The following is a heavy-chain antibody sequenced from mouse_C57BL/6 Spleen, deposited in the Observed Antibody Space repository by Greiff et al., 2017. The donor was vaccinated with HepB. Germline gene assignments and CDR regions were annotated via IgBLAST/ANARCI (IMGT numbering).Heavy chain of an antibody. D-gene: IGHD1-1*01. J-gene: IGHJ3*01. Sequence: VQLKQSGPELVKPGASVKIPCKASGYTFTDYNMDWVKQSHGKSLEWIGDINPNNGGTIYNQKFKGKATLTVDKSSSTAYMELRSLTSEDTAVYYCAREGITTVVEEAWFAYWGQGTLVTVSA. CDR1: GYTFTDYN. V-gene: IGHV1-18*01. CDR3: AREGITTVVEEAWFAY. CDR2: INPNNGGT.